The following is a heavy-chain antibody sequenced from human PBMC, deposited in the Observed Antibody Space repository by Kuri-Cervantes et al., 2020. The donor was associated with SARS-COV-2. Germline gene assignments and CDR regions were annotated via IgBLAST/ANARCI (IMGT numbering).Heavy chain of an antibody. V-gene: IGHV4-4*07. CDR2: FYPGGST. CDR1: DGSFSSYY. Sequence: SETLSLTCTVSDGSFSSYYWTWFRQPAGKGLGWMGRFYPGGSTTYNPPLKSRVTMSVDTSTNQFSLKLNAVTDADTAVYYCARAISRPLEGAQWTDIYFGYWGQGTVVTVSS. J-gene: IGHJ4*02. CDR3: ARAISRPLEGAQWTDIYFGY. D-gene: IGHD3-3*02.